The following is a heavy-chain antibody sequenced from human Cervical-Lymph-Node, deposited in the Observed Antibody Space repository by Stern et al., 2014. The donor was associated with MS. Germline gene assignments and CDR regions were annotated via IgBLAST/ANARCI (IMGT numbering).Heavy chain of an antibody. CDR1: GYGFTSND. J-gene: IGHJ5*02. D-gene: IGHD5-18*01. Sequence: VQLVQSGAELKKPGASVKVSCKASGYGFTSNDINWVRQAPGQGLEWMGWIIPNIGTTGSAQKFQGRVTMSRAIARNTAYMELNSLTSEDTAVYYCSRGVGGPWIQTWLHWFDPWGQGTLVTVSS. V-gene: IGHV1-8*01. CDR2: IIPNIGTT. CDR3: SRGVGGPWIQTWLHWFDP.